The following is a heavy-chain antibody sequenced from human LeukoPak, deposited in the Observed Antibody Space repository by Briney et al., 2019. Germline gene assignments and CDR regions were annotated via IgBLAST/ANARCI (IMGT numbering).Heavy chain of an antibody. V-gene: IGHV1-46*01. D-gene: IGHD2-2*01. CDR1: GYTFTRYY. Sequence: GASVKVSCKASGYTFTRYYMHWVRQAPGQGLEWMGIINPSDDSITYAQKFQGRVTMTRDTSTSTVYMALSSLRSDDTAVYYCARGDCSSTNCYSSGVQRVYYYGMTCGAKGPRSPSP. CDR2: INPSDDSI. J-gene: IGHJ6*02. CDR3: ARGDCSSTNCYSSGVQRVYYYGMT.